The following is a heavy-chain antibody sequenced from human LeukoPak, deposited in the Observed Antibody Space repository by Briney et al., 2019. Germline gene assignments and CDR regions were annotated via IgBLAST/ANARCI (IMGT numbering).Heavy chain of an antibody. Sequence: PSETLSLTCTVSGGSISSYYWSWIRQAPGKGLEWIGNIYYSGSTNYNPSLKSRVTISVDTSKNQFSLKLSSVTAAETAVYYCARHGTLGSITYPLDYWGQGTLVTVSS. J-gene: IGHJ4*02. CDR2: IYYSGST. V-gene: IGHV4-59*08. CDR3: ARHGTLGSITYPLDY. D-gene: IGHD7-27*01. CDR1: GGSISSYY.